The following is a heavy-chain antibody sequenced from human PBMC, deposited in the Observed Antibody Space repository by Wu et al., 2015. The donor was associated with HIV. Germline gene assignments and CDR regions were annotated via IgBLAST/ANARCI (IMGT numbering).Heavy chain of an antibody. Sequence: QVQLVQSGAEVKKPGSSVKVSCKASGGTFSSYAISWVRQAPGQGLEWMGRIIPIFGTANYAQKFQGRVTITADESTSTAYMELSSLRSEDTAVYYCANSVVDSSGQFGVVTSWFDPWGQGTLVTVSS. CDR3: ANSVVDSSGQFGVVTSWFDP. J-gene: IGHJ5*02. CDR2: IIPIFGTA. D-gene: IGHD6-19*01. CDR1: GGTFSSYA. V-gene: IGHV1-69*13.